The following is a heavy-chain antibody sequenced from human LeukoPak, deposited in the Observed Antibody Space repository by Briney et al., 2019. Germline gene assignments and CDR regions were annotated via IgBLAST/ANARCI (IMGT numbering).Heavy chain of an antibody. D-gene: IGHD6-13*01. V-gene: IGHV3-21*01. CDR3: ARAYPPLRTAAAGDQ. CDR1: GFTFSDCD. CDR2: ISYRSSPI. Sequence: PGGSLRLSCTASGFTFSDCDMSWVRQAPGKGLEWVSSISYRSSPIYYADSVKGRFTISRDNAKNSLYLQMDSLRAGDTAVYYCARAYPPLRTAAAGDQRGQGTLVTVSS. J-gene: IGHJ4*02.